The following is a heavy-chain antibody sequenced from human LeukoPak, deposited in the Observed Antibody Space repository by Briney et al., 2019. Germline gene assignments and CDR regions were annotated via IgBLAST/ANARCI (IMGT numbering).Heavy chain of an antibody. CDR3: VREAVAGNNFDY. V-gene: IGHV4-38-2*02. Sequence: SETLSLTCAVSGYSISSGYYWGWIRQPPGKGLEWIGSIYHSGSTYYNPSLKSRVTISVDTSKNQFSLKLSSVTAADTAVYYCVREAVAGNNFDYWGQGTLVTVSS. CDR2: IYHSGST. J-gene: IGHJ4*02. D-gene: IGHD6-19*01. CDR1: GYSISSGYY.